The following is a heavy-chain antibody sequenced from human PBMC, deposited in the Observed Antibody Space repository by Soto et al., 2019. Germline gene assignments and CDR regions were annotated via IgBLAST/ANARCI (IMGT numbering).Heavy chain of an antibody. J-gene: IGHJ4*02. V-gene: IGHV1-18*01. Sequence: QVQLVQSGAEVKKPGASVKVSCKASGYTFTTYAISWVRQAPGQGLEWMGWISAHNGDTNYAQNLQGRVTMTTDTSTSTAYMQLRSLRSNDTALYYCARGRTLATGVWGQGTLVTVSS. CDR1: GYTFTTYA. CDR3: ARGRTLATGV. CDR2: ISAHNGDT. D-gene: IGHD1-26*01.